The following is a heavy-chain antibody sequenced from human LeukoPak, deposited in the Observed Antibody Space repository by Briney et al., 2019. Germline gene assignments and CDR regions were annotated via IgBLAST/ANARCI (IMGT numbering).Heavy chain of an antibody. J-gene: IGHJ3*02. CDR3: AREDYSSSPNAFDI. CDR1: GFTFSSYS. D-gene: IGHD6-6*01. CDR2: ISSSSSSI. V-gene: IGHV3-48*01. Sequence: GGSLRLSCAASGFTFSSYSMNWVRQAPGKGLEWVSYISSSSSSIYYADSVKGRFTISRDNANNSLYLQMNSLRAEDTAVYYCAREDYSSSPNAFDIWGQGTMVTVSS.